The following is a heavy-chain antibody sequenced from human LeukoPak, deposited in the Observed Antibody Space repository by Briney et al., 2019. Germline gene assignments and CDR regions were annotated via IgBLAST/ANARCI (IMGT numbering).Heavy chain of an antibody. D-gene: IGHD3-3*01. CDR1: GYTFTSYY. CDR3: ARDSAGGFVLRFLEWLSPDY. V-gene: IGHV1-46*01. CDR2: INPSGGST. J-gene: IGHJ4*02. Sequence: ASVKVSCKASGYTFTSYYMHWVRQAPGQGLEWMGIINPSGGSTSYAQKFQGRVTMTRDTSTSTVYMELSSLRSEDTAVYYCARDSAGGFVLRFLEWLSPDYWGQGTLVTVSS.